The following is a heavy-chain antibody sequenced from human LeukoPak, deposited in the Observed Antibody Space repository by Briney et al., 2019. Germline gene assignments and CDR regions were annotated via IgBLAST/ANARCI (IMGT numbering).Heavy chain of an antibody. Sequence: SETLSLTCTVSGGSISSYYWSWIRQPPGKGLEWIGYIYYGGSTNYNPSLKSRVTISVDTSKNQFSLKLSSVTAADTAVYYCAKDHRPWGSGAFDYWGQGTLVTVSS. CDR1: GGSISSYY. CDR3: AKDHRPWGSGAFDY. J-gene: IGHJ4*02. D-gene: IGHD1-26*01. V-gene: IGHV4-59*12. CDR2: IYYGGST.